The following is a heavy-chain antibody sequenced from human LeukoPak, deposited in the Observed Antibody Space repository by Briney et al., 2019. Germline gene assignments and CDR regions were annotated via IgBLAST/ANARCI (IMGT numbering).Heavy chain of an antibody. V-gene: IGHV3-23*01. CDR3: AGGAGVYYYGMDV. CDR1: GFTFSNYG. J-gene: IGHJ6*02. CDR2: ISGGGSAT. Sequence: GGSLRLSCAASGFTFSNYGVSWVRQAPGKGLEWVSAISGGGSATYYADSVKGRFTISRDNSKNTLFLQMNTLRADDTAVYYCAGGAGVYYYGMDVWGQGTSVTVSS.